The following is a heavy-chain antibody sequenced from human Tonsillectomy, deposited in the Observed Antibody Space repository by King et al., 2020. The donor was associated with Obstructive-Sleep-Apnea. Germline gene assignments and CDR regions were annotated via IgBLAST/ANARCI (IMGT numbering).Heavy chain of an antibody. CDR2: ISTNSRTI. V-gene: IGHV3-48*01. D-gene: IGHD3-10*01. CDR1: GFTFSNYF. J-gene: IGHJ4*02. Sequence: VQLVESGGGLVQPGGSLRLSCAASGFTFSNYFMSWVRLAPGKGLEWLTYISTNSRTIYYADSVKGRFTISRDNAKNSLYLQMNSLRAEDTAVYYCARRCYLGGHSFDYWGQGTLVTVSS. CDR3: ARRCYLGGHSFDY.